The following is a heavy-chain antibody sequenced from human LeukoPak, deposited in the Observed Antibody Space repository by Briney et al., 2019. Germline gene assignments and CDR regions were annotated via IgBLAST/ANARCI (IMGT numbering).Heavy chain of an antibody. Sequence: PSETLSLTCTVSGGSISSSSYYWGWIRQPPGKGLEWIGSIYYSGSTYYNPSLKSRVTISVDTSKNQFSLKLSSVTAADTAVYYCAGSIAVAAPYGMDVWGQGTTVTVSS. CDR1: GGSISSSSYY. V-gene: IGHV4-39*07. CDR2: IYYSGST. J-gene: IGHJ6*02. D-gene: IGHD6-19*01. CDR3: AGSIAVAAPYGMDV.